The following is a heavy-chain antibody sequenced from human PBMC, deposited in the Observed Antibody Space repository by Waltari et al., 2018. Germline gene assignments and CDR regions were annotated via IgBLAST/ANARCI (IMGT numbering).Heavy chain of an antibody. J-gene: IGHJ4*02. CDR1: GYTLTELS. D-gene: IGHD3-10*01. V-gene: IGHV1-24*01. CDR2: CDPEDGET. Sequence: QVQLVQSGAEVKKPGASVKVSCKVSGYTLTELSMHWVRQAPGKGLEWMGGCDPEDGETSYAQKFQGRVTMTEDTSTDTAYMELSSLRSEDTAVDYCATESRGVIRRPFDYWGQGTLVTVSS. CDR3: ATESRGVIRRPFDY.